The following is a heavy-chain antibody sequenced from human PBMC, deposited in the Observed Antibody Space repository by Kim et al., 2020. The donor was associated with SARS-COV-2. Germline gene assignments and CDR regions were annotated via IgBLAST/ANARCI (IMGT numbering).Heavy chain of an antibody. V-gene: IGHV4-4*07. CDR3: ARVRGYCSGGNCYPRGMDV. Sequence: SETLSLTCTVSGGSISSYYWSWIRQPAGKGLEWIGRIYTSGSTNYNPSLKSRVTMSVDTSKNQFSLKLSSVTAADTAVYYCARVRGYCSGGNCYPRGMDVWGQGTTVTVSS. J-gene: IGHJ6*02. CDR1: GGSISSYY. CDR2: IYTSGST. D-gene: IGHD2-15*01.